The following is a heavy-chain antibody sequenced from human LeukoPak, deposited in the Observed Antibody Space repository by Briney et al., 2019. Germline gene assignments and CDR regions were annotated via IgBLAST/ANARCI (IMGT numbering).Heavy chain of an antibody. CDR3: ARGSYYYDSSGYNELFDY. D-gene: IGHD3-22*01. V-gene: IGHV3-30-3*01. CDR1: GFTFSSYA. Sequence: GGSLRLSCAASGFTFSSYAMHWVRQAPGKGLEWVAVISYDGSNKYYADSVKGRFTISRDNSKNTLYLQMNSQRAEDTAVYYCARGSYYYDSSGYNELFDYWGQGTLVTVSS. CDR2: ISYDGSNK. J-gene: IGHJ4*02.